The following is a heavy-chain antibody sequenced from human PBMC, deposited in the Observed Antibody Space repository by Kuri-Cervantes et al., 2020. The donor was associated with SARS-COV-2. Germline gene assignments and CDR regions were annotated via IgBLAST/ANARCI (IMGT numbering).Heavy chain of an antibody. J-gene: IGHJ3*02. CDR3: ARSVTKDFWSGVDI. D-gene: IGHD3-3*01. CDR2: INHSGST. Sequence: ESLKISCAVYGGSFSGYYWSWNRQPPGKGMEWIGEINHSGSTNYNPSLKSRVTISVDTSKNQFSLKLSSVTAADTAVYYCARSVTKDFWSGVDIWGQGTMVTVSS. CDR1: GGSFSGYY. V-gene: IGHV4-34*01.